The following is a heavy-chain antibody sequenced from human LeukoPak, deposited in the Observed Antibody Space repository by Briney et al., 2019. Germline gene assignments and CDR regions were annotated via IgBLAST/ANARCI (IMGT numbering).Heavy chain of an antibody. D-gene: IGHD3-22*01. CDR2: ISAYNGNT. Sequence: ASVKVSCKASGYTFTSYGISWVRQAPGQGLEWMGWISAYNGNTNYAQKLQGRVTMTTDTSTSTAYMELRSLRSDDTAVYYCAILQRYYYDSSGYLFDYWGQGTLVTVSS. V-gene: IGHV1-18*01. CDR1: GYTFTSYG. J-gene: IGHJ4*02. CDR3: AILQRYYYDSSGYLFDY.